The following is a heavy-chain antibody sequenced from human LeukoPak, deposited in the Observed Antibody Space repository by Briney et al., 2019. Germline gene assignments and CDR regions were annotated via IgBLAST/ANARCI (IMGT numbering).Heavy chain of an antibody. J-gene: IGHJ4*02. Sequence: GGSLRLSCAASGFTLSTYAMSWVRQTPGKGLEWVAATSSSDAGTYHADSVRGRFTISRDNSKNTLYLQMNSLRAEDTAVYYCARGAHKRDDYGGFFDYWGQGTLVTVSS. CDR2: TSSSDAGT. CDR1: GFTLSTYA. D-gene: IGHD4-23*01. V-gene: IGHV3-23*01. CDR3: ARGAHKRDDYGGFFDY.